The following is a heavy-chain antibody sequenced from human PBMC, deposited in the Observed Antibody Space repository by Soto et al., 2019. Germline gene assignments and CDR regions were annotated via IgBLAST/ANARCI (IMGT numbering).Heavy chain of an antibody. D-gene: IGHD6-19*01. CDR2: IFYSGTT. V-gene: IGHV4-59*01. J-gene: IGHJ4*02. Sequence: QVQLQESGPGPVKPSETLSLTCSVSGVSIRTYYWSWIRQAPGKGLEWIGFIFYSGTTNYNPSLKSRVSISADPSKNQVFLNLTSVTAADTAVYYCAAGISVADLYFDRWGPGTLVTVSS. CDR1: GVSIRTYY. CDR3: AAGISVADLYFDR.